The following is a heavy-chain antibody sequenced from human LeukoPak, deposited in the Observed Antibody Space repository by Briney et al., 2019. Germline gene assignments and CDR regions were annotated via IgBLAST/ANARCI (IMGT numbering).Heavy chain of an antibody. CDR2: TNHSGST. CDR1: GGSFSVYY. J-gene: IGHJ5*02. CDR3: ARGGRYCSSTSWPKYNWFDP. V-gene: IGHV4-34*01. D-gene: IGHD2-2*01. Sequence: SETLSLTCALYGGSFSVYYSSCVPHPPERGVEWAGETNHSGSTSYNPSLKSRVTISVDSSKNQLTLKLNSVTAADTAVYHCARGGRYCSSTSWPKYNWFDPWGEGTLVTVSS.